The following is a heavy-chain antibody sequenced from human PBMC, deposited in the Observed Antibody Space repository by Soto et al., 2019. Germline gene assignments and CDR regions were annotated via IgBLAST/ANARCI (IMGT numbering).Heavy chain of an antibody. CDR2: IGTAGDT. CDR3: ARSRSPHSGYDSFYGMDV. V-gene: IGHV3-13*01. D-gene: IGHD5-12*01. J-gene: IGHJ6*02. CDR1: GFTFSSYD. Sequence: EVQLVESGGGLVQPGGSLRLSCAASGFTFSSYDMHWVRQATGKGLEWVSAIGTAGDTYYPGSVKGRFTISRENAKNSLYLQMNSLRAGDTAVYYCARSRSPHSGYDSFYGMDVWGQGTTVTVSS.